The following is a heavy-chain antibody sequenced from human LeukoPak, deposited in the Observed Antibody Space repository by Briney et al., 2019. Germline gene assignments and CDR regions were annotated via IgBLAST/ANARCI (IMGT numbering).Heavy chain of an antibody. CDR1: GYSISSGYY. D-gene: IGHD3-10*01. J-gene: IGHJ4*02. V-gene: IGHV4-38-2*02. Sequence: SETLSLTCTVSGYSISSGYYWGWIRQPPGKGLEWIGSIYHSGSTYYNPSLKSRVTISVDTSKNQFSLKLSSVTAADTAVYYCAREVGGAPVYYGSGSRTIDYWGQGTLVTVSS. CDR3: AREVGGAPVYYGSGSRTIDY. CDR2: IYHSGST.